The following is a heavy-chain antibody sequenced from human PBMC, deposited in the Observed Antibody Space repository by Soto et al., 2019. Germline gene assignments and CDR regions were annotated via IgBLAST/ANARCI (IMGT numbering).Heavy chain of an antibody. CDR3: ARLYCTNGVCYNGGDYYGMDV. CDR2: IIPIFGTA. D-gene: IGHD2-8*01. J-gene: IGHJ6*02. CDR1: GGTFSSYA. Sequence: QVQLVQSGAEVKKPGSSVKVSCKASGGTFSSYAISWVRQAPGQGLEWMGGIIPIFGTANYAQKFQGRVTITADGSTSTAYMELSSLRSEDTAVYYCARLYCTNGVCYNGGDYYGMDVWGQGTTVTVSS. V-gene: IGHV1-69*01.